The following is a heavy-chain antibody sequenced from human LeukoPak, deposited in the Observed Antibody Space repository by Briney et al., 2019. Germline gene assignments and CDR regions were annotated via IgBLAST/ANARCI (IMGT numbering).Heavy chain of an antibody. CDR3: ARTSPCSSSWHYYFDY. V-gene: IGHV4-38-2*02. CDR2: IYHSGST. Sequence: SETLSLTCTVSGYSISSGYYWGWIRQPPGKGLEWIGSIYHSGSTYYNPSLKSRVTISVDTSKNQFSLKLSSVTAADTAVYYCARTSPCSSSWHYYFDYWGQGTLVTVSS. D-gene: IGHD6-13*01. J-gene: IGHJ4*02. CDR1: GYSISSGYY.